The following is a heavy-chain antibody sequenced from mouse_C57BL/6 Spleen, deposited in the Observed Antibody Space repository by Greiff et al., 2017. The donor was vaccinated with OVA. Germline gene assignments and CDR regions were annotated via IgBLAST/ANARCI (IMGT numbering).Heavy chain of an antibody. J-gene: IGHJ1*03. Sequence: EVQLQQSGPELVKPGASVKMSCKASGYTFTDYNMHWVKLSHGKSLEWIGYINPNNGGTSYNQKFKGKATLTVNKSSSTAYMELRSLTSEDSAVYYCARSVIYYGNYGGYFDVWGTGTTVTVSS. D-gene: IGHD2-1*01. CDR3: ARSVIYYGNYGGYFDV. CDR2: INPNNGGT. V-gene: IGHV1-22*01. CDR1: GYTFTDYN.